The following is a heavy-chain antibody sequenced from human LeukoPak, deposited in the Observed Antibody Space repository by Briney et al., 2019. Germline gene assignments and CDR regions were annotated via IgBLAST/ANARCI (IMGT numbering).Heavy chain of an antibody. D-gene: IGHD3-10*01. CDR3: ASVPSGSPAYYFDY. Sequence: SETLSLTCAVYGGSFSGYYWSWIRQPPGKGLEWIGYIYYSGSTYYNPSLKSRVTISVDTSKNQFSLKLSSVTAADTAVYYCASVPSGSPAYYFDYWGQGTLVTVSS. V-gene: IGHV4-30-4*01. J-gene: IGHJ4*02. CDR1: GGSFSGYY. CDR2: IYYSGST.